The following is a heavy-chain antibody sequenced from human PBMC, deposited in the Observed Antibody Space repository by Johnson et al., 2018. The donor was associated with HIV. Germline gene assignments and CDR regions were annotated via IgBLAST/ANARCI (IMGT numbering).Heavy chain of an antibody. V-gene: IGHV3-13*01. CDR3: ARVGYCSGGSCFSGAFDI. D-gene: IGHD2-15*01. CDR2: IGTAGDT. Sequence: VQLVESGGGLVQPGGSLRLSCAASGFTFSSYDMHWVRQATGKGLEWVSGIGTAGDTYYPGSVKGRFTISRENAKNSLYLQMNSLRVGDTAVYYCARVGYCSGGSCFSGAFDIWGQGTMVTVSS. CDR1: GFTFSSYD. J-gene: IGHJ3*02.